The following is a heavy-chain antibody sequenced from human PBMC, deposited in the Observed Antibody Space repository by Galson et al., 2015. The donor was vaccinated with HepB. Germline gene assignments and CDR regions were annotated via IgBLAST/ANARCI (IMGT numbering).Heavy chain of an antibody. V-gene: IGHV4-39*01. CDR1: GGSISSSSYY. Sequence: ETLSLTCTVSGGSISSSSYYWGWIRQPPGKGLEWIGSIYYSGSTYYNPSLKSRVTISVDTSKNQFSLKLSSVTAADTAVYYCARIHYSGGYSSSWFLPSNWFDPWGQGTLVTVSS. J-gene: IGHJ5*02. CDR3: ARIHYSGGYSSSWFLPSNWFDP. CDR2: IYYSGST. D-gene: IGHD6-13*01.